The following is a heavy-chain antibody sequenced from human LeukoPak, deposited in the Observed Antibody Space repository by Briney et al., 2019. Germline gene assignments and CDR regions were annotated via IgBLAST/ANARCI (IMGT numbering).Heavy chain of an antibody. CDR2: IEQDGSEK. J-gene: IGHJ3*02. D-gene: IGHD6-19*01. Sequence: GGSLRLSCAASGFTFSSYWMSWVRQAPGKGLEWLANIEQDGSEKYYVDSVKGRFTISRDNAKNSLHLQMNSLRVEDTAVYWCATSQTTSGQYGNAFDIWGLGTMVTVSS. CDR3: ATSQTTSGQYGNAFDI. V-gene: IGHV3-7*01. CDR1: GFTFSSYW.